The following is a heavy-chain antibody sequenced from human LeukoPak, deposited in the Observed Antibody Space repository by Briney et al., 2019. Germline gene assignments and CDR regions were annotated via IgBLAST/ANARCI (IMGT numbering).Heavy chain of an antibody. CDR1: GLTFSSYW. J-gene: IGHJ4*02. Sequence: GGSLRLSCGASGLTFSSYWMSWVRQAPGKGLEWVAYINQEGSQKYYVDSVKGRFTISRDNAKNSLYLQMNSLRAEDTAVYYRARGTNLDYWGQGALVTVSS. V-gene: IGHV3-7*01. D-gene: IGHD2-8*01. CDR2: INQEGSQK. CDR3: ARGTNLDY.